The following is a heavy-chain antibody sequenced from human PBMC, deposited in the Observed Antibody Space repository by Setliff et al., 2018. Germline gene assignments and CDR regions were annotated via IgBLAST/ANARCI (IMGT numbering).Heavy chain of an antibody. V-gene: IGHV1-69*13. Sequence: SVKVSCKASGGTFSSYAIDWVRQAPGQGLEWMGGIIPMFGTTNYARRFRGRVTITADESTTTAYLELSSLRSEDTAVYYCARVRDCSGGICHRGFHHYMDVWGKGTTVTVSS. CDR1: GGTFSSYA. D-gene: IGHD2-15*01. J-gene: IGHJ6*03. CDR2: IIPMFGTT. CDR3: ARVRDCSGGICHRGFHHYMDV.